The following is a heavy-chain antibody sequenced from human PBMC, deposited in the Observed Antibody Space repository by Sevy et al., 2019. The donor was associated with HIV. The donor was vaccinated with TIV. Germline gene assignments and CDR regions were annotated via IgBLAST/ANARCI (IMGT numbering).Heavy chain of an antibody. CDR3: ASYGSGSYYNVDDY. J-gene: IGHJ4*02. Sequence: GGSLRLSCAASGFTFSSYSMNWVRQAPGKGLEWVSSISSSSSYIYYADSVKGRFTISRDNAKNSLYLQMNGLRAEDTAVYYWASYGSGSYYNVDDYWGQGTLVTVSS. CDR2: ISSSSSYI. V-gene: IGHV3-21*01. D-gene: IGHD3-10*01. CDR1: GFTFSSYS.